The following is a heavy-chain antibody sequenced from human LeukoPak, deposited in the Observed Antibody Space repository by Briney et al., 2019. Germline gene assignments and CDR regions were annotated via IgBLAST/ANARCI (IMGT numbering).Heavy chain of an antibody. Sequence: PGGSLRLSCAASGFTFDDYGMSWVRQAPGKGLEWVSGINWNGGSTGYADSVKGRFTISRDNAKNSLYLQMNSLRAEDTALYYCAREVGYCSGGSCPHTSRYYYYYMDVWGKGTTVTISS. J-gene: IGHJ6*03. CDR2: INWNGGST. CDR1: GFTFDDYG. CDR3: AREVGYCSGGSCPHTSRYYYYYMDV. V-gene: IGHV3-20*04. D-gene: IGHD2-15*01.